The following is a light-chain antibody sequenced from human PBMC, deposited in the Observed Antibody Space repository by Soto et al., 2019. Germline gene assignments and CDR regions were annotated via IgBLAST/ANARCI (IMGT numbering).Light chain of an antibody. CDR3: CSFAGSTTFV. CDR2: EGN. Sequence: QSALTQPASVSGSPGQSVTMSCTGTSSDVGSHILVSWYQQHPGKAPKVMIYEGNRRPSGVSHRFAGSKSGNTASLTISGLQAEDDADYYCCSFAGSTTFVFGTGTKLTVL. V-gene: IGLV2-23*01. J-gene: IGLJ1*01. CDR1: SSDVGSHIL.